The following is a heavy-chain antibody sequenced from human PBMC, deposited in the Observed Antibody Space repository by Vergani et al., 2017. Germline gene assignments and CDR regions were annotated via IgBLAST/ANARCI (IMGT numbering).Heavy chain of an antibody. CDR2: IDHTGRP. J-gene: IGHJ6*03. CDR3: ARVNTETNGHLYYYYYMDV. V-gene: IGHV4-34*01. D-gene: IGHD4-11*01. Sequence: QVQLQQWGGGLLKPSETLSLTCVVNGGSFTSYHWTWIRQSPGEGLEWVGAIDHTGRPDYNPSLKSRLTMSVDKSRHQFSLTLNSVTATDTAIYFCARVNTETNGHLYYYYYMDVWGQGTAVTVS. CDR1: GGSFTSYH.